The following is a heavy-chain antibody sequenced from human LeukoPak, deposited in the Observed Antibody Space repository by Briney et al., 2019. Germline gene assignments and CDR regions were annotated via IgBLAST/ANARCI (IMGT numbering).Heavy chain of an antibody. CDR1: GGSISSGSYY. V-gene: IGHV4-61*02. CDR2: IYTSGST. J-gene: IGHJ6*02. CDR3: ARGSTPVLRFLEWLPAYYYYYGMDV. Sequence: SQTLSLTCTVSGGSISSGSYYWSWIRQPAGKGLEWIGRIYTSGSTNYNPSLKSRVTISVDTSKNQFSLKLSSVTAADTAVYYCARGSTPVLRFLEWLPAYYYYYGMDVWGQGTTVTVSS. D-gene: IGHD3-3*01.